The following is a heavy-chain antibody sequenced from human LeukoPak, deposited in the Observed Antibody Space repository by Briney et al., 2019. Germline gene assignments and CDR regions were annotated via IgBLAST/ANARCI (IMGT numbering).Heavy chain of an antibody. CDR1: GYSFTSHW. CDR2: ISATDAYT. CDR3: ARHRDCSSGACYPDY. D-gene: IGHD2-15*01. J-gene: IGHJ4*02. V-gene: IGHV5-10-1*01. Sequence: GEPLKISCKGSGYSFTSHWISWVRQMPGKGLEWMGRISATDAYTNYRRSFQGHVTISADKSISTAYLQWSSLKASDTAMYYCARHRDCSSGACYPDYWGQGTLVTVSS.